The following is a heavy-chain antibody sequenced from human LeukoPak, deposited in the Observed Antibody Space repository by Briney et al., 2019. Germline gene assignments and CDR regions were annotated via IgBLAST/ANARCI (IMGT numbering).Heavy chain of an antibody. CDR1: GYTFTCYY. CDR3: ARDWGYSGSYYDAFDI. Sequence: ASVTVSCTASGYTFTCYYMHWVRQAPGQGLEWMGWINPNSGDTNYAQKFQGRVTMTRDTSINTAYIQLSRLRSDDTAMYYCARDWGYSGSYYDAFDIWGQGTMVTVSS. J-gene: IGHJ3*02. V-gene: IGHV1-2*02. D-gene: IGHD1-26*01. CDR2: INPNSGDT.